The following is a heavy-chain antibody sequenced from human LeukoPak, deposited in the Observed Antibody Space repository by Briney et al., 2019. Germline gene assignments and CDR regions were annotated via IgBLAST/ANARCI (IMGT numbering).Heavy chain of an antibody. V-gene: IGHV4-38-2*01. CDR1: GYSISSGYY. D-gene: IGHD2-2*02. J-gene: IGHJ4*02. CDR3: ASGGYCSSTSCYTGLDY. Sequence: KPSETLSLTCAVSGYSISSGYYWGWVRQPPGKGLEWIGSNYHSGSTYYNPSLKSRVTISVDTSKNQFSLKLSSVTAADTAVYYCASGGYCSSTSCYTGLDYWGQGTLVTVSS. CDR2: NYHSGST.